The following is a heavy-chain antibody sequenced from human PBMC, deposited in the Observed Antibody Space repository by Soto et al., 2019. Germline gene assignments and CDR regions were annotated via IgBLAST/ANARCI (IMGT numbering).Heavy chain of an antibody. CDR1: GFTFSSYG. V-gene: IGHV3-30*18. Sequence: QVQLVESGGGVVQPGRSLRLSCAASGFTFSSYGMHWVRQAPGTGLEWVAVISYDGSNKYYADSVKGRFTIYRDNSKNTLYMQMNSMIAEDTAVYYCAKDQDSWSYYFDYWGQGTLVTVSS. CDR3: AKDQDSWSYYFDY. CDR2: ISYDGSNK. D-gene: IGHD1-26*01. J-gene: IGHJ4*02.